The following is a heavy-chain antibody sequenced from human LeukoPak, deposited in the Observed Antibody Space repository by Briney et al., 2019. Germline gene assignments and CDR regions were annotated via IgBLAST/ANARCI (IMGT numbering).Heavy chain of an antibody. Sequence: GGSLRLSCEASGFTFSSYLMTWVRQAPGKGLEWVSTICESGGSTYAEDSGKGWITISRDSSKNTRYLQMSSPRAEDTAVYYCTKGSSYGDCARAFDIWGQGTMVTVSS. CDR2: ICESGGST. V-gene: IGHV3-23*01. CDR1: GFTFSSYL. D-gene: IGHD4-17*01. CDR3: TKGSSYGDCARAFDI. J-gene: IGHJ3*02.